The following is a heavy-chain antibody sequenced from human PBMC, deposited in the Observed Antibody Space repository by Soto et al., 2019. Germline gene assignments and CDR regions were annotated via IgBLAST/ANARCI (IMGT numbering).Heavy chain of an antibody. V-gene: IGHV3-23*01. D-gene: IGHD3-3*01. J-gene: IGHJ4*02. CDR2: ISGSGGNT. CDR3: ARDPSYDFWSEFDY. CDR1: GFSSSSYA. Sequence: PGGSLRLSCAVSGFSSSSYAMAWVRQAPGKGLEWVSAISGSGGNTYYADSAKGRFTISRDNSKNTLYLQMNSLRAEDTAVYYCARDPSYDFWSEFDYWGQGIRVTAPQ.